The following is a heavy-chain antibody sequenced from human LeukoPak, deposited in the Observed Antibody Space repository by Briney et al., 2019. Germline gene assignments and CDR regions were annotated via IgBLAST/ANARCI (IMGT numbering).Heavy chain of an antibody. D-gene: IGHD6-19*01. J-gene: IGHJ2*01. V-gene: IGHV3-23*01. CDR2: FDGNGPNT. CDR3: AKDPRIAVAGTGSGYFDL. CDR1: GFTFSSFA. Sequence: GGSLRLSCAASGFTFSSFAMTWVRQAPGKGLEWVSGFDGNGPNTYYADSVKGRWTISRDNSKNTLYLQMNSLRAEDTAVYYCAKDPRIAVAGTGSGYFDLWGRGTLVTASS.